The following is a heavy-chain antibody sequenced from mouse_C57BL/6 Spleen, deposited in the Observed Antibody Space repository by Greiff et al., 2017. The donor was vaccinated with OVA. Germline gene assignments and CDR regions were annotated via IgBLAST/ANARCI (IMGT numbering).Heavy chain of an antibody. J-gene: IGHJ2*01. Sequence: EVQLQQSGPELVKPGASVKISCKASGYTFTDYYMNWVKQSHGKSLEWIGDINPNNGGTSYNQKFKGKATLTVDKSSSTAYMELRSLTSEDSAVYYCARVYYFDYWGQGTTLPVSS. CDR3: ARVYYFDY. V-gene: IGHV1-26*01. CDR1: GYTFTDYY. CDR2: INPNNGGT.